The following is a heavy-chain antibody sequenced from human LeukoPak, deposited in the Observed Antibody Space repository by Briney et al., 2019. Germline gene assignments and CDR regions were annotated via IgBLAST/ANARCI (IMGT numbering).Heavy chain of an antibody. V-gene: IGHV3-23*01. CDR3: AKTSKYSTTWYDD. Sequence: PGGSLRLSCAASGFTFSNYAMSWVRQAPGKGLEWVSGISGDGGSTYHADSVKGRFTISRGSSENALYLQMNSLRAEDTAVYYCAKTSKYSTTWYDDWGQGTLVTVSS. D-gene: IGHD6-6*01. CDR1: GFTFSNYA. CDR2: ISGDGGST. J-gene: IGHJ5*02.